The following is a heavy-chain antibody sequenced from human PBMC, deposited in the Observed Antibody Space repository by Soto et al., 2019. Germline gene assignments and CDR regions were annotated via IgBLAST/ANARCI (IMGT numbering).Heavy chain of an antibody. Sequence: QVQLVESGGGVVQPGRSLRLSCAASGFTFSSYGMHWVRQAPGKGLEWVAVIWYDGSNKYYADSVKGRFTISRDNSKNTLYLQMNSLRAEDTAVYYCARDWEYNWNPGGCFDYWGQGTLVTVSS. CDR3: ARDWEYNWNPGGCFDY. CDR1: GFTFSSYG. J-gene: IGHJ4*02. V-gene: IGHV3-33*01. CDR2: IWYDGSNK. D-gene: IGHD1-20*01.